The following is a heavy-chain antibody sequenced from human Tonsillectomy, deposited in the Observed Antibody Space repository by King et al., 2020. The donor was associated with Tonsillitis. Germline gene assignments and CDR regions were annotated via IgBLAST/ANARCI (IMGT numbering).Heavy chain of an antibody. V-gene: IGHV1-2*02. Sequence: QLVQSGAEVKKPGASVKVSFQASGYTFTDYHMHWVRQAPGQGLEWMGWIYPNNGDTYYAQKFQGRISLTRDTSINSLYMELTRLTSDDTALYYCVRENWYYDYWGQGTLVTVSS. CDR2: IYPNNGDT. J-gene: IGHJ4*02. CDR1: GYTFTDYH. CDR3: VRENWYYDY. D-gene: IGHD1-1*01.